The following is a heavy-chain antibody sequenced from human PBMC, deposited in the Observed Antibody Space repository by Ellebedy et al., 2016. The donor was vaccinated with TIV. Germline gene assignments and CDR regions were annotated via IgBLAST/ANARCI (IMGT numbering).Heavy chain of an antibody. J-gene: IGHJ6*02. CDR3: ARDRIVGSSSPYYNGMDV. CDR2: IDPSGGST. CDR1: GYTFTSYY. V-gene: IGHV1-46*01. D-gene: IGHD1-26*01. Sequence: AASVKVSCKASGYTFTSYYMHWVRQAPGQGLEWMGVIDPSGGSTDYAQKFQGRVTMTRDKSTSTVYMELSSLRSDDTAVYYCARDRIVGSSSPYYNGMDVWGQGTTVTVSS.